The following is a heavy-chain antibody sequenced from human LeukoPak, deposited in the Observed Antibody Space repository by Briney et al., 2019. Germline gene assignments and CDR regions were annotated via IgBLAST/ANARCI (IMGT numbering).Heavy chain of an antibody. CDR3: ARDSGVVPAAMTAFDI. J-gene: IGHJ3*02. CDR2: MNTNSGNT. CDR1: GYPFTSYN. D-gene: IGHD2-2*01. V-gene: IGHV1-8*01. Sequence: ASVKVSCKASGYPFTSYNINWVRQATGQGLEWMGWMNTNSGNTGYSQNFQGRVTMTRDTSISTAYMELSSLRSEDTAVYYCARDSGVVPAAMTAFDIWGQGTMVTVSS.